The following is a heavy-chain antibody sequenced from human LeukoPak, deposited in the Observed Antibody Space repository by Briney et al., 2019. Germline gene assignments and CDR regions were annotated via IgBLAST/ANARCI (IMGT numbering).Heavy chain of an antibody. CDR2: INPSGGST. Sequence: GASVKLSCKTSGYTFTTYYMHWVRQAPGQGLEWMGIINPSGGSTSYAQRFQGRVTMTRDTSTSTVYMELSSLTSEDTAVYYCAKGAAYYYYYGMDVWGKGTTVTVSS. V-gene: IGHV1-46*01. J-gene: IGHJ6*04. CDR3: AKGAAYYYYYGMDV. D-gene: IGHD2-15*01. CDR1: GYTFTTYY.